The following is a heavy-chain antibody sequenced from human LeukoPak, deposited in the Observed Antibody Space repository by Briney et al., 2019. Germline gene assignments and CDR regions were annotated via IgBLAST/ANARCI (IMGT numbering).Heavy chain of an antibody. CDR2: IYTSVST. Sequence: SETLSLTCTVSGGSISSYYWSWIRQPAGKGLEWIGRIYTSVSTNYNPSLKSRVTMSVDTSKNQFSLKLSCVTAADTAVYYCARSPPGTWFYYMDVWGKGTTVTVSS. CDR3: ARSPPGTWFYYMDV. V-gene: IGHV4-4*07. CDR1: GGSISSYY. D-gene: IGHD3-9*01. J-gene: IGHJ6*03.